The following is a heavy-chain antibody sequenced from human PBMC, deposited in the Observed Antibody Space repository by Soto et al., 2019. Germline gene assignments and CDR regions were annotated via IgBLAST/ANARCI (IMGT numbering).Heavy chain of an antibody. CDR1: GYTFTTYY. Sequence: ASVKVSCKASGYTFTTYYMHWVRQAPGQGREWMGIINPSGGSTSYAQKFQGRVTMTRGTSTSTVYMELSSLRSEDTAVYYCARDYYPYAFDIWGQETMVTVSS. D-gene: IGHD3-22*01. V-gene: IGHV1-46*01. J-gene: IGHJ3*02. CDR2: INPSGGST. CDR3: ARDYYPYAFDI.